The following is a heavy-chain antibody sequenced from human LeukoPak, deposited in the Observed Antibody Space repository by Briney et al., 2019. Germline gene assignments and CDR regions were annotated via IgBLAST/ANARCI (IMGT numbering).Heavy chain of an antibody. Sequence: GESLKISCEGFGYTFTTYWIIWVRQMPGKGLEWMGIIYPGDPDTRYSPSFQGQVTISADKSISTAYLQWSSLKASDTAMYYCARSMTTPKGNWFDPWGQGTLVTVSS. CDR2: IYPGDPDT. CDR3: ARSMTTPKGNWFDP. CDR1: GYTFTTYW. J-gene: IGHJ5*02. D-gene: IGHD4-11*01. V-gene: IGHV5-51*01.